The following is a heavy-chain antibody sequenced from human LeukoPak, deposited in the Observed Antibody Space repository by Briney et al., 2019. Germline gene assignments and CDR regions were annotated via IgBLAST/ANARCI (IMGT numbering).Heavy chain of an antibody. D-gene: IGHD6-19*01. CDR1: GFTFSSYG. CDR3: AKDRVAVAVPYYFDY. Sequence: PGGSLRLSCAASGFTFSSYGMHWVRQAPGKGLEWVAVISYDGSIKYYADSVKGRFTISRDNSKNTLYLQINSLRTDDTAVYYCAKDRVAVAVPYYFDYWGQGTLVTVSS. CDR2: ISYDGSIK. V-gene: IGHV3-30*18. J-gene: IGHJ4*02.